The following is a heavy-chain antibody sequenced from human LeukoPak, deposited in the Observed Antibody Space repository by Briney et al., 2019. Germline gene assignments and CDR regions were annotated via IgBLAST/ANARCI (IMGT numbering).Heavy chain of an antibody. CDR1: GGSISSGGYY. D-gene: IGHD2-8*01. CDR3: ARGLGYCTNGVCDDPASGSGEFDY. Sequence: SQTLSLTCTVSGGSISSGGYYWSWIHQPPGKGLEWIGEINHSGSTNYNPSLKSRVTISVDTSKNQFSLKLSSVTAADTAVYYCARGLGYCTNGVCDDPASGSGEFDYWGQGTLVTVSS. J-gene: IGHJ4*02. CDR2: INHSGST. V-gene: IGHV4-30-2*01.